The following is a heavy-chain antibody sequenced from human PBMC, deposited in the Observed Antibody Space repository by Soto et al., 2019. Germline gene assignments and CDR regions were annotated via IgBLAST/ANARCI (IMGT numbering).Heavy chain of an antibody. Sequence: QVQLVQSGAEVQKPGSSVKVSCKASGGTFSSYAISWVRQAPGQGLEWMGGIIPISETTNYAQKFQGRVTITADESKSTAYMELSSRSSEDTAVYYCARSHGSSTSLEIYYYYYYGMDVWGQGTTVTVSS. CDR3: ARSHGSSTSLEIYYYYYYGMDV. CDR1: GGTFSSYA. V-gene: IGHV1-69*01. D-gene: IGHD2-2*01. J-gene: IGHJ6*02. CDR2: IIPISETT.